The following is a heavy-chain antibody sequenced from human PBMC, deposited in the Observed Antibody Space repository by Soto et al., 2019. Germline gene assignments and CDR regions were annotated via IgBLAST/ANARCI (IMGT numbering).Heavy chain of an antibody. V-gene: IGHV1-3*01. J-gene: IGHJ4*02. CDR1: GYTFTSYA. D-gene: IGHD2-21*02. CDR2: INAGNGNT. Sequence: ASVKVSCKASGYTFTSYAMHWVRQAPGQRLEWMGWINAGNGNTKYSQKFQGRVTITRDTSASTAYMELSSLRSEDTAVYYCARDGGGDCYLCFDYWGQGTLVTVSS. CDR3: ARDGGGDCYLCFDY.